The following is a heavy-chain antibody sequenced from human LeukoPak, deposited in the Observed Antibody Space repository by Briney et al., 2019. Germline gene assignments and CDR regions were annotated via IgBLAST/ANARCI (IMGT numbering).Heavy chain of an antibody. J-gene: IGHJ4*02. CDR1: GFTISTYG. D-gene: IGHD3-10*01. Sequence: GGSLRLSCSASGFTISTYGMSWVRQAPGKGLEWVSSISGGTTYYADSVKGRFTISRDNSKTTVSLQMNSLSAEETAVYYCAKSVYHSGNYWGQGTLVTVSS. CDR2: ISGGTT. V-gene: IGHV3-23*01. CDR3: AKSVYHSGNY.